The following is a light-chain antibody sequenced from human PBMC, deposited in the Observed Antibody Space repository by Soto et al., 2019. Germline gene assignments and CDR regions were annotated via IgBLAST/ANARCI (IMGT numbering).Light chain of an antibody. Sequence: QSALTQPASVSGSTGQSITISCTGTGSDVGGYNYVSWYQQYPGKAPKLMIYDVSNRPSGVSNRFSGSKSGNTAALIIFGLQAEDEADYYCCSYTSSSTYVFGTGTKLNVL. CDR3: CSYTSSSTYV. J-gene: IGLJ1*01. V-gene: IGLV2-14*01. CDR1: GSDVGGYNY. CDR2: DVS.